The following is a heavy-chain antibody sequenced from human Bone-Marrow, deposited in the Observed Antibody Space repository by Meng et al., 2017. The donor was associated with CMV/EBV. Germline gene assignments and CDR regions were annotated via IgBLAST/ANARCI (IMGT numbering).Heavy chain of an antibody. D-gene: IGHD5-12*01. CDR1: GFTFSSYA. J-gene: IGHJ4*02. CDR2: ISGSGGST. Sequence: GESLKISCAASGFTFSSYAMSWVRQAPGKGLEWVSAISGSGGSTYYADSVKGRFTISRDNSKNTLYLQMNSLRAEDTAVYYCVRSGYDPNFDYWGQGILVTVSS. V-gene: IGHV3-23*01. CDR3: VRSGYDPNFDY.